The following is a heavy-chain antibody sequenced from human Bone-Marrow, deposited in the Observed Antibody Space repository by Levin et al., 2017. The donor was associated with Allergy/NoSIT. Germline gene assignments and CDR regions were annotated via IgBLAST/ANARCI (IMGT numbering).Heavy chain of an antibody. CDR3: VRGRGYGYGIDY. V-gene: IGHV4-61*01. Sequence: SETLSLTCTVSGGSVSSGNHYWSWIRQPPGTGLEWIGLIYYSGSTGRTNYNSSLKSRVTLSVDTSKNQFSLKLSSVTAADTAVYYCVRGRGYGYGIDYWGQGTLVTVSS. CDR1: GGSVSSGNHY. D-gene: IGHD5-18*01. J-gene: IGHJ4*02. CDR2: IYYSGSTGRT.